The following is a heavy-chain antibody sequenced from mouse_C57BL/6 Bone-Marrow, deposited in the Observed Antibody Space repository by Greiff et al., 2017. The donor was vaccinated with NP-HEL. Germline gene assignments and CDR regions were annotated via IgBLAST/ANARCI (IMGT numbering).Heavy chain of an antibody. CDR2: IYPRSGNT. D-gene: IGHD1-1*01. V-gene: IGHV1-81*01. Sequence: QVQLQQSGAELARPGASVKLSCKASGYTFTSYGISWVKQRTGQGLEWIGEIYPRSGNTYYNEKFQGKATLTADKSSSTAYMELRSLTSEDSAVYFCARGATVVPFDYWGQGTTLTVSA. J-gene: IGHJ2*01. CDR3: ARGATVVPFDY. CDR1: GYTFTSYG.